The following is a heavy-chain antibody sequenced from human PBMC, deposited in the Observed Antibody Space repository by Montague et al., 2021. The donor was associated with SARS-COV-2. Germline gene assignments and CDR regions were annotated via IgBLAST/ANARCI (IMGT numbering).Heavy chain of an antibody. Sequence: SLRLSCSASGFTFSSYDMHWVRQATGKGLEWVSAIGTAGDTYYPGSVKGRFTISRENAKNSLYLQMNSLGAGDTAVYYCARGDIVVVPAATTTYYYYYMDVWGKGTTVTVSS. CDR2: IGTAGDT. CDR1: GFTFSSYD. D-gene: IGHD2-2*01. V-gene: IGHV3-13*04. J-gene: IGHJ6*03. CDR3: ARGDIVVVPAATTTYYYYYMDV.